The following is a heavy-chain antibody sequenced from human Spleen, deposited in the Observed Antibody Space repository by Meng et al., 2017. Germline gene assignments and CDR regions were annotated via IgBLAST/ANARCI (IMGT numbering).Heavy chain of an antibody. Sequence: GGSLRLSCQGSGSTFTTYWIGWVRQMPGKGLQWMGVIFPYDSDTKYSPSLEGQISFSVDKSISTAYLQWPSLEPSDTAIYYCARRSPGSNWADFDFWGQGTLVTVSS. CDR2: IFPYDSDT. CDR3: ARRSPGSNWADFDF. CDR1: GSTFTTYW. V-gene: IGHV5-51*01. J-gene: IGHJ4*01. D-gene: IGHD6-13*01.